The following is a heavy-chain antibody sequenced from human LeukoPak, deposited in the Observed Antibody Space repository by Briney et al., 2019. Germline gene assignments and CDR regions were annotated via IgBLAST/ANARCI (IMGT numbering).Heavy chain of an antibody. Sequence: GGSLRLSCAASGFTFSTYAMSWVRQAPGKGLELVSGISGSGGGGTYYADSAKGRFTISRDNAKNTLYMQMSRLRAEDTAVYYCAKGASDFDYWGQGTLVTVSS. V-gene: IGHV3-23*01. CDR1: GFTFSTYA. D-gene: IGHD1-26*01. CDR2: ISGSGGGGT. J-gene: IGHJ4*02. CDR3: AKGASDFDY.